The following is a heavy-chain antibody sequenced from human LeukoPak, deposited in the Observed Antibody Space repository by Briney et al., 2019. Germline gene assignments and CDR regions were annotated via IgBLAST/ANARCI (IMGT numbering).Heavy chain of an antibody. D-gene: IGHD3-10*01. CDR3: AKDPYASGSYPSDY. Sequence: QPGRSLRLSCAASGFTFSSYGMHGVRQAPGKGLEWGAVIWFDGSNKYYADSVKGRFTSSRDNSKNTLYLEMNSLRVEDTAIYYCAKDPYASGSYPSDYWGQGTLVAVSS. CDR2: IWFDGSNK. V-gene: IGHV3-33*06. CDR1: GFTFSSYG. J-gene: IGHJ4*02.